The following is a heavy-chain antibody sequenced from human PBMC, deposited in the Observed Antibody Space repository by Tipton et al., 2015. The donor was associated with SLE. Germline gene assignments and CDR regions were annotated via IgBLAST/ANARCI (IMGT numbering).Heavy chain of an antibody. CDR3: ARGPGRPGLAYYFDY. V-gene: IGHV4-59*01. CDR1: GAAISTYY. D-gene: IGHD3-10*01. CDR2: IYYSGST. J-gene: IGHJ4*02. Sequence: TLSLTCTVSGAAISTYYWSWIRQPPGKGLEWIGYIYYSGSTNYNPSLKSRVTISVDTSKNQFSLKLSSVTAADTAVYYCARGPGRPGLAYYFDYWGQGTLVTVSS.